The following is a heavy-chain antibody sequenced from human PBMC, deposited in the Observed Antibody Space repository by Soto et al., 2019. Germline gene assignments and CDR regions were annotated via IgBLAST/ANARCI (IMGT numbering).Heavy chain of an antibody. CDR3: ATHYEYSSSSEDYYYYMDV. CDR2: IYYSGST. V-gene: IGHV4-59*08. J-gene: IGHJ6*03. CDR1: GGSISSYY. D-gene: IGHD6-6*01. Sequence: QVQLQESGPGLVKPSETLSLTCTVSGGSISSYYWSWIRQPPGKGLEWIGYIYYSGSTNYNPSLTSRVTISVDTSKNQFSLKLSSVTAADTAVYYCATHYEYSSSSEDYYYYMDVWGKGTTVTVSS.